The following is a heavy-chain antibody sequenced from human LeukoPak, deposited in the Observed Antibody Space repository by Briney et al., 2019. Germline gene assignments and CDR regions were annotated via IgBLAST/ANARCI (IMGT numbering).Heavy chain of an antibody. Sequence: SETLSLTCTVSGGSIRSYYWSWIRQPPGKGLEWIGYIFFAGSTTYNPSLKSRVTISIDTSKNQFSLKVSSVTAADTAVYYCARAHSSGWPHMFDPWGQGTLVTVPS. J-gene: IGHJ5*02. D-gene: IGHD6-19*01. CDR1: GGSIRSYY. CDR3: ARAHSSGWPHMFDP. V-gene: IGHV4-59*01. CDR2: IFFAGST.